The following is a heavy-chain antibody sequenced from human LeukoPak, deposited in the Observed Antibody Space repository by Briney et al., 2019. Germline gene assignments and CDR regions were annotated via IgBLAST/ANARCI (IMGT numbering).Heavy chain of an antibody. CDR1: GGSISSYY. D-gene: IGHD6-13*01. V-gene: IGHV4-59*01. CDR3: ARGRIAAAGTVEYFDY. CDR2: IYYSGST. Sequence: PSETLSLTCTVSGGSISSYYWSWIRQPPGKGLEWIGYIYYSGSTNYNPSLKSRVTISVDTSKNQFSLKLSSVTAADTAVYYCARGRIAAAGTVEYFDYWGQGTLVTVSS. J-gene: IGHJ4*02.